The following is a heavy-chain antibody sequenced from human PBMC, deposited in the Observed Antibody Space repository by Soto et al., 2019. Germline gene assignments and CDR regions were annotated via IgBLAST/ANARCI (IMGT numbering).Heavy chain of an antibody. J-gene: IGHJ4*02. Sequence: EVQLLESGGGLVQAGGSLRLSCAASGFTFSRDGMSWVRQAPGKGLEWVSLITDNGGSTYYADSVKGRFTISRDNTKNPVFLQMNSLRAEETGVYYRAKERGTTAAFDYRGQGALVTVSS. CDR1: GFTFSRDG. CDR3: AKERGTTAAFDY. V-gene: IGHV3-23*01. D-gene: IGHD4-17*01. CDR2: ITDNGGST.